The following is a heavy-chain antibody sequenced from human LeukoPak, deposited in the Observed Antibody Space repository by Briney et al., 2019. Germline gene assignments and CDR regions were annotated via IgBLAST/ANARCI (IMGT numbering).Heavy chain of an antibody. Sequence: GDPLPLSYAASGLPLSLYLMLYVGQATGRGREWVANINLHGSEKYYVGSVRGRFTISRDNAKNSLYLQMNSLRAEGAAVYFCARDVKYPFDIWGPGTMVTVSS. J-gene: IGHJ3*02. CDR3: ARDVKYPFDI. D-gene: IGHD2-2*02. CDR1: GLPLSLYL. V-gene: IGHV3-7*01. CDR2: INLHGSEK.